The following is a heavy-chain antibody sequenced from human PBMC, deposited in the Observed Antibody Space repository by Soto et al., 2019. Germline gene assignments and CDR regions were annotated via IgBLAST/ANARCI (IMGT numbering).Heavy chain of an antibody. V-gene: IGHV3-53*02. CDR1: GFSVSRNF. D-gene: IGHD3-3*01. CDR3: ARGPQDFWSGYYSY. Sequence: EVQLVETGGGLIQPGKSLRLSCAASGFSVSRNFMSWIRQTPGKGLEWLSVIYSGGATYYAESVKGRFTISRDNSKNTLYLQMNSLIAEDTAVYYCARGPQDFWSGYYSYWGQGTLVTVSS. CDR2: IYSGGAT. J-gene: IGHJ4*02.